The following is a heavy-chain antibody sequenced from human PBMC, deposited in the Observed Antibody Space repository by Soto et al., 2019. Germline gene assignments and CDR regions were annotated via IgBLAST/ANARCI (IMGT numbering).Heavy chain of an antibody. D-gene: IGHD6-6*01. CDR2: ISTYNGNT. V-gene: IGHV1-18*01. CDR3: ARDRPTSSIRARDYYYAMDV. CDR1: GYSFITYG. Sequence: QVQLVQSGAEVKKPGASVKVSCKASGYSFITYGISWVRQAPGQGLEWMGWISTYNGNTHYAQKLQGRITMTTDTSTTTGYMELRSLRSDDTAVYYCARDRPTSSIRARDYYYAMDVWGQGTTVTVSS. J-gene: IGHJ6*02.